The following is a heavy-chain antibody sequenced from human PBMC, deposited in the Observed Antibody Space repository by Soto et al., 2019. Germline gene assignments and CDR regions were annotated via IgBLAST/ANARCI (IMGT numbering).Heavy chain of an antibody. CDR2: ISYDGSNK. V-gene: IGHV3-30*18. CDR3: AKDIAVAGTDYYYYYMDV. Sequence: GGSLRLSCAASGFTFSSYGMHWVRQAPGKGLEWVAVISYDGSNKYYADSVKGRFTISRDNSKNTLYLQMNSLRAEDTAVYYCAKDIAVAGTDYYYYYMDVWGKGTTVTVSS. CDR1: GFTFSSYG. D-gene: IGHD6-19*01. J-gene: IGHJ6*03.